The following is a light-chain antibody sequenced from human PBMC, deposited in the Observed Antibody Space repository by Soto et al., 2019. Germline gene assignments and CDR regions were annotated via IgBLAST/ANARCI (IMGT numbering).Light chain of an antibody. CDR1: QVVSSSY. J-gene: IGKJ1*01. V-gene: IGKV3D-7*01. Sequence: EIVMPQSPATRPFSPGERATLSGRASQVVSSSYLSWYQQKPGQAPRLLIYGASTRATGIPARFSGSGSGTDFTLTISSLQPEDFAVYYCQQDYNLPRTFGQGTKVEIK. CDR3: QQDYNLPRT. CDR2: GAS.